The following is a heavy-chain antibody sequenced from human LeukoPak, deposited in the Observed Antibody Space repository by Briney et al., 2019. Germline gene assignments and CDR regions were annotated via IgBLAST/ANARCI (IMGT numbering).Heavy chain of an antibody. J-gene: IGHJ4*02. CDR1: GFTFSNYW. CDR2: IKQDGSEK. CDR3: ARGLDY. Sequence: GGSLRLSCAASGFTFSNYWMAWVRQAPGKGLEWVANIKQDGSEKYYVDSVKGRFTISRDNAKSSLSLQMNSLRAEDTAVYYCARGLDYWGQGTLVTVSS. V-gene: IGHV3-7*05.